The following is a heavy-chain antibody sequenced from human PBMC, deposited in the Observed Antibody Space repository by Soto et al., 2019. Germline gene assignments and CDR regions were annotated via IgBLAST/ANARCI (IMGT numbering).Heavy chain of an antibody. Sequence: QVQLVESGGGVVQPGRSLRLSCAASGFTFSRYGMHWVRQAPGKGLEWVAVIWYDGSNKYYADSVKGRFTISRDNSKNTLYLQMNSLRAEDTAVYYCARGARGLDYWGQRTLVTVSS. CDR3: ARGARGLDY. J-gene: IGHJ4*02. CDR1: GFTFSRYG. CDR2: IWYDGSNK. D-gene: IGHD3-16*01. V-gene: IGHV3-33*01.